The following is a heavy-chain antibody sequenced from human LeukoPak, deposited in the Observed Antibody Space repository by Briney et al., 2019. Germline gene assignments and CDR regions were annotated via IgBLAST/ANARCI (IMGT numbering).Heavy chain of an antibody. CDR3: ARYSGYERYYYYYYMDV. CDR2: IIPIFGTA. CDR1: GGTLSSYA. D-gene: IGHD5-12*01. J-gene: IGHJ6*03. V-gene: IGHV1-69*05. Sequence: SVKVSCKASGGTLSSYAISWVRQAPGQGLEWMGGIIPIFGTANYAQKLQGRVTITTDESTSTAYMELSSLRSEDTAVYYCARYSGYERYYYYYYMDVWGKGTTVTVSS.